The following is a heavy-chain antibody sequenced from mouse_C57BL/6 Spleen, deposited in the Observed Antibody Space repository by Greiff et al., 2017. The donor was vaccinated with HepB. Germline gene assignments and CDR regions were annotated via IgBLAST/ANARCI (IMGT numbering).Heavy chain of an antibody. Sequence: QVQLQQPGAELVRPGSSVKLSCKASGYTFTSYWMDWVKQRPGQGLEWIGNIYPSDSETHYNQKFKDKATLTVDKSSSTAYMQLSSLTSEDSAVYYCARGYGSSYGDYWGQGTSVTVSS. J-gene: IGHJ4*01. V-gene: IGHV1-61*01. CDR1: GYTFTSYW. CDR2: IYPSDSET. D-gene: IGHD1-1*01. CDR3: ARGYGSSYGDY.